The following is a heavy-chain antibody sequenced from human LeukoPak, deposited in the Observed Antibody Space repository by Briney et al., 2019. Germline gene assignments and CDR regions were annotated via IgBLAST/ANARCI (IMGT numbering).Heavy chain of an antibody. Sequence: PGGSLRLSCAASGFTFSSYAMSWVRQPPGKGLEWVSSISWNSGQIAYADSVKGRFTISRDSAKNSLYLQMNSLRVEDTAWYYCVKDLYTTSYYFDYWGQGTLVTVSS. D-gene: IGHD6-6*01. J-gene: IGHJ4*02. CDR3: VKDLYTTSYYFDY. CDR2: ISWNSGQI. V-gene: IGHV3-9*01. CDR1: GFTFSSYA.